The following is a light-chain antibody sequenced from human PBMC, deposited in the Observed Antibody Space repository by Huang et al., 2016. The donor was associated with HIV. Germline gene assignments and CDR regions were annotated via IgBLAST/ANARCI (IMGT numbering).Light chain of an antibody. CDR3: QQRSNWGGA. Sequence: IILTQSPATLSLSPGERASLSCRASQSLSRYVAWYQHKPGQAPRLLIYDGSNRASGIPARFSGSGSVTDFTLTISILEPEDFAVYYCQQRSNWGGAFGPGTKVEI. CDR2: DGS. V-gene: IGKV3-11*01. J-gene: IGKJ3*01. CDR1: QSLSRY.